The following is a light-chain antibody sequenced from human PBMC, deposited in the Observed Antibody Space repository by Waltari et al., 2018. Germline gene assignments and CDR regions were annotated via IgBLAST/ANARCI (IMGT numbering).Light chain of an antibody. J-gene: IGKJ1*01. CDR1: QMILDSSNQRNY. Sequence: DIVMTQSPDSLAVSLGERATIQGKPSQMILDSSNQRNYLGWYSQKPGQPPKLLLYWASTREFGVPDRFSGSGSGTDFTLTINSLQPEDVAVYYCQQYYSSPPAWTFGQGTKVEIK. CDR3: QQYYSSPPAWT. V-gene: IGKV4-1*01. CDR2: WAS.